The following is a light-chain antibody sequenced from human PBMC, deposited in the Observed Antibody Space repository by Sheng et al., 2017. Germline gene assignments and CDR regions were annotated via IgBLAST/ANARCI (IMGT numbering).Light chain of an antibody. CDR3: SSYAGTNTV. CDR1: SSDIGGHNY. J-gene: IGLJ2*01. CDR2: DVD. Sequence: QSALTQPASVSGSPGQSITISCTGTSSDIGGHNYVSWYQHHPGKAPKLMIYDVDNRPSGVSNRFSGSKSGNTASLIVSGLQAEDEADYYCSSYAGTNTVFGGGTKLTVL. V-gene: IGLV2-14*03.